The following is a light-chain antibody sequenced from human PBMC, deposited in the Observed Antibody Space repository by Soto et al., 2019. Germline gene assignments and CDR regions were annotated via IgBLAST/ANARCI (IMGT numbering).Light chain of an antibody. CDR1: SRDVGGYIY. Sequence: QSALTQPASVSGSPGQSITISCTGTSRDVGGYIYVSWYQQHPGKAPKLMIYDVSNRPSGVSNRFSGSKSGNTASLTISGLQAEDEADYYCSSYTSSSTLLYVFGTGTKLTVL. CDR3: SSYTSSSTLLYV. CDR2: DVS. V-gene: IGLV2-14*01. J-gene: IGLJ1*01.